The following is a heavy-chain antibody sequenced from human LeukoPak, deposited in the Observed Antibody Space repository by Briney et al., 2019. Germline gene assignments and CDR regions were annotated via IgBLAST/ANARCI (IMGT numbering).Heavy chain of an antibody. D-gene: IGHD1-26*01. CDR2: ISWDDGSTK. V-gene: IGHV3-30*18. J-gene: IGHJ4*02. Sequence: GGSLRLSCAASGFTFSNYGMRWVRQAPGKGLEWVSVISWDDGSTKYYADSVKGRFTISRDNSKNTLYLQMSSLRAEDTAVYYCAKGPWYSGNYGDYWGQGTLVTVSS. CDR3: AKGPWYSGNYGDY. CDR1: GFTFSNYG.